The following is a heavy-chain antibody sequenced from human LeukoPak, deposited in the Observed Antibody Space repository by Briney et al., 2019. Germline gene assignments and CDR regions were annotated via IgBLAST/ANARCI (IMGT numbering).Heavy chain of an antibody. V-gene: IGHV4-34*01. CDR3: ARGGLASYFDY. Sequence: SETLSLICVVYGGSFSGYYWSWIRQPPGKGLEWSGEINHSGTTNYNPSLKSRVTISVDTSKNQFSLKLTSVTAADTAVYYCARGGLASYFDYWGQGTLVPVSS. J-gene: IGHJ4*02. CDR1: GGSFSGYY. D-gene: IGHD3/OR15-3a*01. CDR2: INHSGTT.